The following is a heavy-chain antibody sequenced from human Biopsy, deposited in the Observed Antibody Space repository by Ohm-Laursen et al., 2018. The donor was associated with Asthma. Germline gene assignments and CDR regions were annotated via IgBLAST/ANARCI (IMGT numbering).Heavy chain of an antibody. Sequence: SLRLSCSAPGFMSRSFGMHWVRQAPGKGLEWVAVISYDGNHKFYEDSAKGRFTISRDNSKNTLYLQMNSLRTEDTAVYYCAKRRGYSGHDNDYWGQGTLVIVSS. V-gene: IGHV3-30*18. CDR2: ISYDGNHK. CDR3: AKRRGYSGHDNDY. CDR1: GFMSRSFG. D-gene: IGHD5-12*01. J-gene: IGHJ4*02.